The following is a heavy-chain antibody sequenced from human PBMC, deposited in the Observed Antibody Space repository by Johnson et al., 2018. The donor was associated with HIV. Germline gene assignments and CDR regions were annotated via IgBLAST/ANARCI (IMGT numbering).Heavy chain of an antibody. J-gene: IGHJ3*02. CDR1: GFTFSSYG. D-gene: IGHD6-13*01. CDR2: IWYDGREK. Sequence: QVQLVESGGGLVQPGGPLRLSCAASGFTFSSYGMHWVRQAPGKGLEWVALIWYDGREKDYADSVKGRFTISRDNSKNTLYLEMNSLRVEDTAVYYCAKVVTSSSSWQDDAFDIWGQGTMVTVSS. CDR3: AKVVTSSSSWQDDAFDI. V-gene: IGHV3-33*06.